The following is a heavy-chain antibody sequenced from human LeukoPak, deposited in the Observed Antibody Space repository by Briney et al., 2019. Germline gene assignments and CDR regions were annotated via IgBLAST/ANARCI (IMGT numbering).Heavy chain of an antibody. D-gene: IGHD3-22*01. CDR2: IKQDGSEK. J-gene: IGHJ4*02. V-gene: IGHV3-7*03. CDR3: ARDTYYYDSSGLDY. Sequence: GGSLRLSCAASEFTFSSYWMSWVRQAPGKGLEWVANIKQDGSEKYYVDSVKGRFTISRDNAKNSLYLQMNSLRAEDTAVYYCARDTYYYDSSGLDYWGQGTLVTVSS. CDR1: EFTFSSYW.